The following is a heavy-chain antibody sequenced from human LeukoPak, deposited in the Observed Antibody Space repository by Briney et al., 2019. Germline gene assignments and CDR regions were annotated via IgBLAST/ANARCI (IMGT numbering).Heavy chain of an antibody. V-gene: IGHV3-30*04. D-gene: IGHD2-2*01. CDR3: ARDLLPGAPDYFDN. CDR2: IAHDETNR. CDR1: GFTFGSYA. Sequence: PGGSLRLSCAASGFTFGSYAMHWVRQAPGKGLEWVAVIAHDETNRFYADSVKGRFTISRDNSLNTLYLQMNSLRPEDTAVYFCARDLLPGAPDYFDNWGQGTLVTVSS. J-gene: IGHJ4*02.